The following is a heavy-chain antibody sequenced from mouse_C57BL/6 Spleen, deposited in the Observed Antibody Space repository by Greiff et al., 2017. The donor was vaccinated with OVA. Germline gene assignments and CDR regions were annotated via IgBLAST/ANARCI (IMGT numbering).Heavy chain of an antibody. CDR2: ISYDGSN. Sequence: ESGPGLVKPSQSLSLTCSVTGYSITSGYYWNWIRQFPGNKLEWMGYISYDGSNNYNPSLKNRISITRDTSKNQFFLKLNSVTTEDTATYYCARDDYYGSSMYFDVWGTGTTVTVSS. J-gene: IGHJ1*03. D-gene: IGHD1-1*01. CDR1: GYSITSGYY. CDR3: ARDDYYGSSMYFDV. V-gene: IGHV3-6*01.